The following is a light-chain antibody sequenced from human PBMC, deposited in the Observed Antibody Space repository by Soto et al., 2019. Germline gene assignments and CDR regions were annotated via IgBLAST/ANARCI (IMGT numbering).Light chain of an antibody. J-gene: IGKJ3*01. CDR2: DAS. Sequence: EIVLTQSPATLSLSPGERATLSCRASQGVSSYLAWYQQKPGQAPSLLIYDASNRATGIPARFSGSGSGTDFTLTISSLEPEDFAVYYCQQRSNWPLVTFGPGTKVDIK. CDR3: QQRSNWPLVT. CDR1: QGVSSY. V-gene: IGKV3-11*01.